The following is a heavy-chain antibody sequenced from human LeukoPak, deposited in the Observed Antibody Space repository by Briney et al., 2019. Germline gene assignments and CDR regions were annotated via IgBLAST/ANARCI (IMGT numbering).Heavy chain of an antibody. CDR3: ARDGGYSGYDADC. V-gene: IGHV3-23*01. Sequence: PGGSLRLSCAASGFTFSSYAMTWVRQAPGKGLEWVSALSGSGGTTYSADSVRGRFTISRENDKNSLFLQMNSLRAEDTAVYYCARDGGYSGYDADCWGQGTLVTVSS. J-gene: IGHJ4*02. CDR2: LSGSGGTT. D-gene: IGHD5-12*01. CDR1: GFTFSSYA.